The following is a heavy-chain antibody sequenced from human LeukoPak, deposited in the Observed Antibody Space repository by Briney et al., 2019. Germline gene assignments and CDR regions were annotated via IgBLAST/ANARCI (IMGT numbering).Heavy chain of an antibody. J-gene: IGHJ4*02. D-gene: IGHD2-2*03. CDR3: ARDGYCSSTSCSIFDY. V-gene: IGHV4-34*01. CDR2: INHSGST. Sequence: SETLSLTCAVYGGSFSGYYWSWIRQPPGKGLEWIGEINHSGSTNYNPSLKSRVTISVDTSKNQFSLKLSSVTAADTAVYYCARDGYCSSTSCSIFDYWGQGTLVTVSS. CDR1: GGSFSGYY.